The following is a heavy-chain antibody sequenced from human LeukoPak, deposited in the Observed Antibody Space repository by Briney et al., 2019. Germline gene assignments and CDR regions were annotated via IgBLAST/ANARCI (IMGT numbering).Heavy chain of an antibody. V-gene: IGHV5-51*01. CDR3: ARHHYSGLYNWFDP. CDR2: IYPGDSDT. D-gene: IGHD1-26*01. J-gene: IGHJ5*02. Sequence: GESLKISCKGSGYSFTNYWLAWVRQMPGQGLEWTGIIYPGDSDTRYSPSFQGQVTISADKSISTAYLQWSGLKASDTAMYFCARHHYSGLYNWFDPWGQGTLVTVPS. CDR1: GYSFTNYW.